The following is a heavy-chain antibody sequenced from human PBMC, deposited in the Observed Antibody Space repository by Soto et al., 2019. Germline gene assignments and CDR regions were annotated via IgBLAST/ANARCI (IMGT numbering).Heavy chain of an antibody. D-gene: IGHD6-13*01. J-gene: IGHJ4*02. V-gene: IGHV4-34*01. CDR2: INQGGTT. CDR1: GGSFSGHY. CDR3: ARGVTGYSSSCYAY. Sequence: SETLSLTCAVYGGSFSGHYWSWIRQPPGKGLEWIGEINQGGTTNYNPSLKSRVTMSVDTSKNQFSLKLSSVTAADTAVYYCARGVTGYSSSCYAYWGQRTLVTVSS.